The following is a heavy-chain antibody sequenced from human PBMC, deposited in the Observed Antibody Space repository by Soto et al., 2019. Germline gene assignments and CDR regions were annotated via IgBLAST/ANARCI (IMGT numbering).Heavy chain of an antibody. Sequence: GRSLSLACVPSALTPSTYGMSWVRQAPGKGLEWVSAISGSGGSTYYADSVKGRFTISRDNSKNTLYLQMNSLRAEDTAVYDCAKDLGYERAFDIWGQGTLVTVSS. CDR1: ALTPSTYG. V-gene: IGHV3-23*01. CDR3: AKDLGYERAFDI. D-gene: IGHD5-18*01. J-gene: IGHJ3*02. CDR2: ISGSGGST.